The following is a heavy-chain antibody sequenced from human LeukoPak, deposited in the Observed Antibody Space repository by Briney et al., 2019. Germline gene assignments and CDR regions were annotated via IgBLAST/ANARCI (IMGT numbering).Heavy chain of an antibody. Sequence: PSETLSLTCSVSGGSISSSAYYWGWIRQPPGEGLESIGSMYYSGSTYYNPSLKSRVSISVDTSKSQFSLKLSSVTAADTAVYYCARLRDWVLDYWGQGTLVTVSS. J-gene: IGHJ4*02. CDR2: MYYSGST. D-gene: IGHD5-24*01. CDR1: GGSISSSAYY. V-gene: IGHV4-39*01. CDR3: ARLRDWVLDY.